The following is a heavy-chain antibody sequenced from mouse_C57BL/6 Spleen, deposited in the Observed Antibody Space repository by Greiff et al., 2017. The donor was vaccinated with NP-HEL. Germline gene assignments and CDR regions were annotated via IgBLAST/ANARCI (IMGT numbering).Heavy chain of an antibody. Sequence: QVQLQQPGAELVKPGASVKLSCKASGYTFTSYWMHWVKQRPGQGLEWIGMIHPNSGSTNYNEKFKSKATLTVDKASSTAYMQLSSLTSEDSAVYYCAAHDYAYAMDYWGQGTSVTVSS. V-gene: IGHV1-64*01. CDR2: IHPNSGST. CDR3: AAHDYAYAMDY. CDR1: GYTFTSYW. D-gene: IGHD2-4*01. J-gene: IGHJ4*01.